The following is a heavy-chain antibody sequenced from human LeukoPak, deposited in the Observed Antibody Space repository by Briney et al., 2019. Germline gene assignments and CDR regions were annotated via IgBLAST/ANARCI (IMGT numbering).Heavy chain of an antibody. Sequence: SETLSLTCTVSGGSISSYYWSWIRQPAGKGLGWIGRIYTSGSTNYNPSLKSRVTMSVDTSKNQFSLKLSSVTAADTAVYYCARDSGSSGWYLVDYWGQGTLVTVSS. V-gene: IGHV4-4*07. J-gene: IGHJ4*02. D-gene: IGHD6-19*01. CDR2: IYTSGST. CDR3: ARDSGSSGWYLVDY. CDR1: GGSISSYY.